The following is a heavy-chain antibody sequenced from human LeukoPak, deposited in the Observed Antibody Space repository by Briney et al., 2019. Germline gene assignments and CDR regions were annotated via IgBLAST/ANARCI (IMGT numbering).Heavy chain of an antibody. CDR1: GFTFSSYW. D-gene: IGHD6-13*01. CDR2: INSDGSST. CDR3: ARDLTAASGNCFGP. Sequence: GGSLRLPCAASGFTFSSYWMHWVRQAPGKGLLWVSRINSDGSSTRYADSVKGRFTISRDNAKNTLYLQMNSLRAEDTAVYYCARDLTAASGNCFGPWGQGTLVTVSS. J-gene: IGHJ5*02. V-gene: IGHV3-74*01.